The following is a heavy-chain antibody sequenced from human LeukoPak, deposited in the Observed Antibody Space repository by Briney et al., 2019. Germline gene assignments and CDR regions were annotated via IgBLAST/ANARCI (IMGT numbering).Heavy chain of an antibody. V-gene: IGHV1-3*01. J-gene: IGHJ6*03. D-gene: IGHD3-3*01. Sequence: ASVKVSCKASGYTFTSYAMHWVRQAPGQRLEWMGWINAGNGNTKYSQKFQGRVTITRDTSASTAYMELSSLRSEDTAVYYCARVYDFWSGYYTGGYAGYYYYMDVWGKGTTVTVSS. CDR2: INAGNGNT. CDR3: ARVYDFWSGYYTGGYAGYYYYMDV. CDR1: GYTFTSYA.